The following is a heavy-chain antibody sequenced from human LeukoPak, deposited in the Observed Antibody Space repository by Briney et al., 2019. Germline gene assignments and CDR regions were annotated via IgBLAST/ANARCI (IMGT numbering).Heavy chain of an antibody. CDR2: IIPIFGTA. D-gene: IGHD3-10*01. Sequence: SVKVSCKASGGTFISYAISWVRQAPGQGLEWMGRIIPIFGTANYAQKFQGRVTITTDESTSTAYMELSSLRSEDTAVYYCARDHRLTMFRGVTHHWYFDLWGRGTLVTVSS. J-gene: IGHJ2*01. CDR1: GGTFISYA. CDR3: ARDHRLTMFRGVTHHWYFDL. V-gene: IGHV1-69*05.